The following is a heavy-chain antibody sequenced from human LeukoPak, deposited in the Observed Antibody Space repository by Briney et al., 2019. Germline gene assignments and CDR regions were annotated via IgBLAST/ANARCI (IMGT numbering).Heavy chain of an antibody. J-gene: IGHJ6*02. CDR3: ARDPVGAIGYGMDV. V-gene: IGHV3-66*01. CDR1: GFTVGSNY. CDR2: IYSGGTT. D-gene: IGHD1-26*01. Sequence: GGSLRLSCAASGFTVGSNYMSWVRQAPGKGLEWVSVIYSGGTTYYADSVKGRFTISRDTSKNTLYLQMNSLRAEDTAVYYCARDPVGAIGYGMDVWGQGTTVTVSS.